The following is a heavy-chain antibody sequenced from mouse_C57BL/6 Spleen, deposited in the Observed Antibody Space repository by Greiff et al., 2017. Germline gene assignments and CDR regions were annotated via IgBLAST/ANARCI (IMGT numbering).Heavy chain of an antibody. CDR3: ILDSDLLDWYFDV. Sequence: VQLQQPGAELVRPGSSVKLSCKASGYTFTSYWMHWVKQRPIQGLEWIGNIDPSDSETHYNQKFKDKATLTVDKSSSTAYMQLSSLTSEDSAVYYGILDSDLLDWYFDVWGTGTTVTVSS. V-gene: IGHV1-52*01. CDR2: IDPSDSET. CDR1: GYTFTSYW. D-gene: IGHD2-12*01. J-gene: IGHJ1*03.